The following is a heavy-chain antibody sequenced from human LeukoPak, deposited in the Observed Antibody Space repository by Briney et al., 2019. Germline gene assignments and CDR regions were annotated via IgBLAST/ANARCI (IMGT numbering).Heavy chain of an antibody. CDR2: ISGSGGST. D-gene: IGHD6-19*01. V-gene: IGHV3-23*01. CDR1: GFTFSSYG. J-gene: IGHJ4*02. Sequence: GRSLRLSCAASGFTFSSYGMHWVRQAPGKGLEWVSAISGSGGSTYYADSVKGRFTISRDNSKNTLYLQMNSLRAEDTAVYYCASAQWLVRVDYWGQGTLVTVSS. CDR3: ASAQWLVRVDY.